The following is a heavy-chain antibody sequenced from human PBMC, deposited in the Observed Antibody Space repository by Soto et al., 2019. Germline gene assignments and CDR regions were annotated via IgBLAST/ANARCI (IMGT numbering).Heavy chain of an antibody. CDR2: INHSGSN. Sequence: QVQLQQWGAGLLKPSETLSLTCGVYGGSFSGYYWTWIRQPPGRGLEWIGEINHSGSNNYNPSLKSRVTISVDTSKNQFSLRLSSVTAADTAVYFCARGVPGDFYYMDVWGKGTTVTVSS. D-gene: IGHD2-21*01. CDR1: GGSFSGYY. V-gene: IGHV4-34*01. J-gene: IGHJ6*03. CDR3: ARGVPGDFYYMDV.